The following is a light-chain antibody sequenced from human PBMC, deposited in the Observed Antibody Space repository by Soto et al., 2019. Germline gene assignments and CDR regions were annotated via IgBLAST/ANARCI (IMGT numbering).Light chain of an antibody. CDR3: QQYGSSRWT. J-gene: IGKJ1*01. CDR2: GAS. V-gene: IGKV3-20*01. CDR1: QSVSSSY. Sequence: EIVMTQSPGTLSVSPGDSATLSCRASQSVSSSYLAWYQQKPGQAPRLLIYGASSRATGIPDRFSGSGSGTDFTLTISRLEPEDFAVYYCQQYGSSRWTFGQGTKVDI.